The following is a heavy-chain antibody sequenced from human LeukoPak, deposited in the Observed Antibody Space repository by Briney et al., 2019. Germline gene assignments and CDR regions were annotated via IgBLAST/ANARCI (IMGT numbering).Heavy chain of an antibody. D-gene: IGHD1-26*01. CDR1: GGSFSGYY. CDR2: INHSGST. V-gene: IGHV4-34*01. CDR3: ARGRNSGSYSS. Sequence: SETLSLTRAVYGGSFSGYYWSWIRQPPGTRLEWIGEINHSGSTNYNPSLKSRVTISVDTSKNQFSLKLSSVTAADTAVYYCARGRNSGSYSSWGQETLVTVSS. J-gene: IGHJ5*02.